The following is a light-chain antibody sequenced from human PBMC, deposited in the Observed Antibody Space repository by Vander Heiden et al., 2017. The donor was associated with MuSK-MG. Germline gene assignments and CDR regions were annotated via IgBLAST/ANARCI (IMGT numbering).Light chain of an antibody. CDR3: ASYTSSSTLV. Sequence: QSALTQPASVSGSPGQSIPISCIGTSSDVGGYNYVSWYQQHPGKAPKLMIFDVSNRPSGISNRFSASKSGNTASLTISGLQAEDGDDYYCASYTSSSTLVFGTGTMVTVL. V-gene: IGLV2-14*03. CDR1: SSDVGGYNY. J-gene: IGLJ1*01. CDR2: DVS.